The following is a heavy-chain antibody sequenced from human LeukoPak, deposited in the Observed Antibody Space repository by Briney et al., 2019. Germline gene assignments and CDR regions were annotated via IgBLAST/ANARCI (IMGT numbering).Heavy chain of an antibody. D-gene: IGHD3-10*01. CDR1: GGSISSGDYY. CDR3: ASFGVMYYFDY. Sequence: PSETLSLTCTVSGGSISSGDYYWSWIRQPAGKGLEWIGRIYTSGSTNYNPSLKSRVTISVDTSKNQFSLKLSSVTAADTAVYYCASFGVMYYFDYWGQGTLVTVSS. J-gene: IGHJ4*02. CDR2: IYTSGST. V-gene: IGHV4-61*02.